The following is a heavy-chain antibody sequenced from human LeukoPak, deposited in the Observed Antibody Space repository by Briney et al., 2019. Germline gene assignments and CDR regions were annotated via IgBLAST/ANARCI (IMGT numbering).Heavy chain of an antibody. CDR3: ARVGRGYYDILTGYAD. D-gene: IGHD3-9*01. J-gene: IGHJ4*02. CDR2: IYYSGST. CDR1: GGSISSGDYY. Sequence: PSETLSLTCTVSGGSISSGDYYWSWIRQPPGKGLEWIGYIYYSGSTYYNPSLKSRVTISVDTSKNQFSLKLSSVTAADTAVYYCARVGRGYYDILTGYADWGQGTLVTVSS. V-gene: IGHV4-30-4*08.